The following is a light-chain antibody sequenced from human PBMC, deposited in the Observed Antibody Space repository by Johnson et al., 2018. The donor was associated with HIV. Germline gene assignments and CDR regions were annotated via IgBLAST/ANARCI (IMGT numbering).Light chain of an antibody. J-gene: IGLJ1*01. Sequence: QSVLTQPPSVSAAPGQKVTISCSGSSSNIGNNYVSWYQQLPGTAPKLLIYDNNKRPSGIPDRFSGSKSGTSATLGITGLQTGDEADHYCGTWDSSLSAYVFGAGTKVPVL. CDR1: SSNIGNNY. CDR3: GTWDSSLSAYV. CDR2: DNN. V-gene: IGLV1-51*01.